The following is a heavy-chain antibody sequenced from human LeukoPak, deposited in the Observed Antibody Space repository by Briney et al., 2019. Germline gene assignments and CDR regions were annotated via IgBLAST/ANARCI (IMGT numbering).Heavy chain of an antibody. CDR3: ARYSSGWSKDY. D-gene: IGHD6-19*01. Sequence: PGGSLRLSCAVSGFSVSGYWMTWVRQAPGKGLEWVANIKQDGSEKNYVDSVKGRFTISRDNAENSLYLQMNSLRAEDTALYYCARYSSGWSKDYWGQGTLVTVTS. J-gene: IGHJ4*02. CDR2: IKQDGSEK. CDR1: GFSVSGYW. V-gene: IGHV3-7*01.